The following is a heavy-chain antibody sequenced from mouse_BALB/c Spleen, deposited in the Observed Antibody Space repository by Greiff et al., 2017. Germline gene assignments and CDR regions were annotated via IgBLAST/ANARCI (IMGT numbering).Heavy chain of an antibody. J-gene: IGHJ4*01. Sequence: QVQLKESGPGLVAPSQSLSITCTVSGFSLTSYGVHWVRQPPGKGLEWLGVIWAGGSTNYNSALMSRLSISTDNSKSQVFLNMNSLQTDDTAMYYFARHRYGDDMDYWGQGTSVTVSS. CDR3: ARHRYGDDMDY. CDR1: GFSLTSYG. D-gene: IGHD2-14*01. V-gene: IGHV2-9*02. CDR2: IWAGGST.